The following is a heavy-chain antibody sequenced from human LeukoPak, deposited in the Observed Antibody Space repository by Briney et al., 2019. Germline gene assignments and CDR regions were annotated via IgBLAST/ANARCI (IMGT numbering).Heavy chain of an antibody. CDR1: GGSVSSSSYS. D-gene: IGHD3-22*01. V-gene: IGHV4-39*01. J-gene: IGHJ4*02. CDR3: ARRATFYYYSSGYYYPFDY. CDR2: LYYSGST. Sequence: SETLSLTCAVSGGSVSSSSYSWGWIRRPPGKGLEWIGTLYYSGSTYYNPSLKSRVTISVDASQNQFSLKLSSVTAADTAVYYCARRATFYYYSSGYYYPFDYWGQGALVTVSS.